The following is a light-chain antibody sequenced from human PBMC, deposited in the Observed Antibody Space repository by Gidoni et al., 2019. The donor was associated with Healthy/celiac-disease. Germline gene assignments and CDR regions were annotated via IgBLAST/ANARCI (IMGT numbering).Light chain of an antibody. CDR1: QSVSSSY. CDR2: GAS. CDR3: QQHGSSPPYT. J-gene: IGKJ2*01. V-gene: IGKV3-20*01. Sequence: EIVLTQSPGTLSLSPGERATLSCRASQSVSSSYLAWYQQKPGQAPRLLIYGASSRATGIPDRSSGSGSGTDFTLTISILEPEDVAVYSCQQHGSSPPYTFGQGTKLEIK.